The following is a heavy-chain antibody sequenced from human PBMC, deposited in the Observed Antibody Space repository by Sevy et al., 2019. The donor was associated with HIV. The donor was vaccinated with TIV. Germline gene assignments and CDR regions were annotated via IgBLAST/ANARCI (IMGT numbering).Heavy chain of an antibody. Sequence: SETLSLTCAVHDGSFSGYYWNWIRQLPGKGLEWIGEINESGITYYNPSLKSRVTISVDTSKKQFSLKLNSVNAVDSAVYFCARSPPVLVVPGAPSWFDPWGQGTLVTVSS. D-gene: IGHD2-2*01. CDR3: ARSPPVLVVPGAPSWFDP. V-gene: IGHV4-34*01. J-gene: IGHJ5*02. CDR1: DGSFSGYY. CDR2: INESGIT.